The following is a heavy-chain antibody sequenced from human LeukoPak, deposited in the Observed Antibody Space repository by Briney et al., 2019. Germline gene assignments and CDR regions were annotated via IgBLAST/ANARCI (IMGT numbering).Heavy chain of an antibody. V-gene: IGHV4-39*01. CDR1: GCSISSSSYY. J-gene: IGHJ4*02. CDR2: IYYSGST. D-gene: IGHD3-10*01. Sequence: PSETLSLTCTVSGCSISSSSYYWGWIRQPPGKGLEWIGSIYYSGSTYYNPSLKSRVTISVDTSKNQFSLKLSSVTAADTAVYYCARQWFGELSPFDYWGQGTLVTVSS. CDR3: ARQWFGELSPFDY.